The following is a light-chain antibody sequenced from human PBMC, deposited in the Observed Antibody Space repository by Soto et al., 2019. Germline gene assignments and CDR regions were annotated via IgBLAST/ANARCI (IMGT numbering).Light chain of an antibody. CDR2: EGS. J-gene: IGLJ1*01. CDR3: CSYAGSSAYV. V-gene: IGLV2-23*01. Sequence: QSALTQPASVSGSPGQSITISCTGTSSAVGSYNLVSWYQQHPGKAPKVIIYEGSKRPSGVSNRFSGSKSGNTASLTISGLQAEYEADFYCCSYAGSSAYVFGTGTKLTVL. CDR1: SSAVGSYNL.